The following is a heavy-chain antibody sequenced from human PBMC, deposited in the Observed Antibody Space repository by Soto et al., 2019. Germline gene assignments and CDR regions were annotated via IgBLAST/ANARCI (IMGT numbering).Heavy chain of an antibody. CDR2: ISWDSGNI. CDR1: SFTFGDYA. D-gene: IGHD2-2*01. J-gene: IGHJ4*02. CDR3: TKGYTPGCFALFVF. Sequence: EVQLVESGGGLVQPGRSLRLSCAASSFTFGDYAMHWVRQTPGKGLEWGSCISWDSGNIVYVDSVEGRFTISGDNAKNSLFLPMNSLRPDDTAFYYCTKGYTPGCFALFVFGGQGVVVTVS. V-gene: IGHV3-9*01.